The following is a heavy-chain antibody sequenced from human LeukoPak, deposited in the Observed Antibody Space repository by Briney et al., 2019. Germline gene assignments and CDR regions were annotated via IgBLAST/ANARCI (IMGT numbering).Heavy chain of an antibody. D-gene: IGHD2-21*02. CDR3: AKMEVVTADDKYFQY. V-gene: IGHV3-23*01. CDR2: ISNNGGYT. CDR1: GFTFSSSA. J-gene: IGHJ1*01. Sequence: GGSLRLSCAASGFTFSSSAMSWVRQAPGKGLEWVSAISNNGGYTYYADSVQGRFTISRDNSKSTLCLQMNSLRAEDTAVYYCAKMEVVTADDKYFQYWGQGTLVTVSS.